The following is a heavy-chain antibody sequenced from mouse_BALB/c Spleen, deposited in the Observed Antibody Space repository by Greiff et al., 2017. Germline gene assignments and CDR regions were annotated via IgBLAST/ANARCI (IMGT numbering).Heavy chain of an antibody. CDR3: ARRRGYVDYAMDY. D-gene: IGHD1-2*01. Sequence: QVQLQQSGPELVKPGASVKISCTASGYTFTSYDINWVKQRPGQGLEWIGWLFPGDGSTKYNAKFKGKATLTADKSSSTSYMQLSSLTTENTAVYFCARRRGYVDYAMDYWGQGTSVTVSS. J-gene: IGHJ4*01. CDR1: GYTFTSYD. CDR2: LFPGDGST. V-gene: IGHV1S56*01.